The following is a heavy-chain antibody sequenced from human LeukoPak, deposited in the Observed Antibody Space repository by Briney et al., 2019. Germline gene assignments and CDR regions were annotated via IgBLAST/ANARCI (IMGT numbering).Heavy chain of an antibody. CDR1: GFSFSSYW. Sequence: PGGSLRLSCAASGFSFSSYWMTWVRQAPGKGLEWVANIRHDGTEKYYVDSMKGRFTVSRDNTKNSLYLQINSLRAEDTAVYYCAKDLHRGSFNLAWGQGTLVTVSS. D-gene: IGHD3-10*01. J-gene: IGHJ5*02. V-gene: IGHV3-7*01. CDR2: IRHDGTEK. CDR3: AKDLHRGSFNLA.